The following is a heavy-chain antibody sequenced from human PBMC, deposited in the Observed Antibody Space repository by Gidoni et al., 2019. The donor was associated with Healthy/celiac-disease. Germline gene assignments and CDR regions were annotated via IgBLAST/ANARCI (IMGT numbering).Heavy chain of an antibody. Sequence: ARGFTFSSYSMNWVRQAPGKGLEWVSSISSSSSYIYYADSVKGRFTISRDNAKNSLYLQMNSLRAEDTAVYYCARDPMYYYDSSGYSVWGQGTLVTVSS. CDR1: GFTFSSYS. CDR3: ARDPMYYYDSSGYSV. V-gene: IGHV3-21*01. J-gene: IGHJ4*02. D-gene: IGHD3-22*01. CDR2: ISSSSSYI.